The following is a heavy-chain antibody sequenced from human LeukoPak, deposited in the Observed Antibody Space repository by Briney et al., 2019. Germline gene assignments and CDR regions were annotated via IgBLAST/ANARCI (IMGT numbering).Heavy chain of an antibody. V-gene: IGHV3-33*01. CDR3: ARGQPPSYYDMDV. J-gene: IGHJ6*02. D-gene: IGHD6-13*01. Sequence: GGSLRLSCAASGFTFSSYGMHWVRQAPCKGLEWVAVIWSDGSSKHYADSVKGRFTISRDNSKNTLYLQMNSLRAEDTALYYCARGQPPSYYDMDVWGQGTTVTVSS. CDR1: GFTFSSYG. CDR2: IWSDGSSK.